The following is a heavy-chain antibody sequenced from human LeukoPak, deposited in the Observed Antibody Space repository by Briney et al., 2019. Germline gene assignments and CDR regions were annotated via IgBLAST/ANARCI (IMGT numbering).Heavy chain of an antibody. D-gene: IGHD3-10*01. V-gene: IGHV4-31*03. J-gene: IGHJ3*02. CDR3: ARVPSGDAFDI. Sequence: PSETLSLTCTVSGGSISSGGYYWRWIRQHPGKGLEWIGYIYYSGSTYYNPSLKSRVTISVDTSKNQFSLKLSSVTAADTAVYYCARVPSGDAFDIWGQGTMVTVSS. CDR1: GGSISSGGYY. CDR2: IYYSGST.